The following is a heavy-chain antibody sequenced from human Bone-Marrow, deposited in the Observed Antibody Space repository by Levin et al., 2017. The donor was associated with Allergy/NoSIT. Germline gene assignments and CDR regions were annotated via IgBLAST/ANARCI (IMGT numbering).Heavy chain of an antibody. V-gene: IGHV1-18*01. Sequence: EASVKVSCKTSGYTFSNSGLSWVRQAPGQGPEWMGWISAYSGKTLYAQKFQGRLTVTTDTSTTTAYMELRSLQSDDTAIYYCAKGLGGVAGTGYDYWGQGTLVIVSS. CDR3: AKGLGGVAGTGYDY. D-gene: IGHD6-19*01. J-gene: IGHJ4*02. CDR2: ISAYSGKT. CDR1: GYTFSNSG.